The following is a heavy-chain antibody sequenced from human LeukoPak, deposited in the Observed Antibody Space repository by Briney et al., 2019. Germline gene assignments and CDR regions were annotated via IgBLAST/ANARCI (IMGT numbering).Heavy chain of an antibody. CDR3: AKGGPGSSSHY. CDR2: ISGSGGGT. D-gene: IGHD6-6*01. CDR1: GFTFSNYA. Sequence: GGSLRLSCAASGFTFSNYAMNWVRQAPGKGLEWVSAISGSGGGTYYADSVKGRFTISRDNSKNTLYLQMNSLRAEDTAVYYCAKGGPGSSSHYWGQGTLVTDSS. J-gene: IGHJ4*02. V-gene: IGHV3-23*01.